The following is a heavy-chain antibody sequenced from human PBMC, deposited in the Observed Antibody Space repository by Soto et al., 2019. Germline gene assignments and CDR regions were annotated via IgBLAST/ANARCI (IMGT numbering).Heavy chain of an antibody. D-gene: IGHD3-10*01. J-gene: IGHJ4*02. CDR1: GLTFRSYS. CDR2: ISSSCSYI. V-gene: IGHV3-21*01. CDR3: ARYEVYGSGDY. Sequence: PGGSLKISRAASGLTFRSYSMNWALKAPGKGLEWVSSISSSCSYIYYADSVKGRFTISRDNAKNSLYLQMNSLRAEDTAVYYCARYEVYGSGDYWGQGTLVTVSS.